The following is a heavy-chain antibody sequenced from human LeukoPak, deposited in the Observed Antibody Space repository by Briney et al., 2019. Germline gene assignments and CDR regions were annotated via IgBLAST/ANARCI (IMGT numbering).Heavy chain of an antibody. V-gene: IGHV4-4*07. Sequence: SETLSLTCTVSGGSISSYYWSWIRQPAGKGLEWIGRIYTSGSTNYNPSLKSRVTMSVDTSKNQLSLKLSSVTAADTAVYYCAKLGGDPAVEDVWGQGTTVTVSS. CDR1: GGSISSYY. J-gene: IGHJ6*02. CDR3: AKLGGDPAVEDV. D-gene: IGHD4-17*01. CDR2: IYTSGST.